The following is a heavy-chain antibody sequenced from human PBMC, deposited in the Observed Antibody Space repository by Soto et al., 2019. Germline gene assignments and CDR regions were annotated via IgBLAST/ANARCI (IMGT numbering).Heavy chain of an antibody. CDR3: ARGARYCSSTSCYKDAFDI. D-gene: IGHD2-2*02. Sequence: GGSLRLSCAASGFTFSSYWMHWVRQAPGKGLVWVSRINSDGSSTSYADSAKGRFTISRDNAKNTLYLQMNSLRAEDTAVYYCARGARYCSSTSCYKDAFDIWGQGTMVTVSS. CDR1: GFTFSSYW. J-gene: IGHJ3*02. CDR2: INSDGSST. V-gene: IGHV3-74*01.